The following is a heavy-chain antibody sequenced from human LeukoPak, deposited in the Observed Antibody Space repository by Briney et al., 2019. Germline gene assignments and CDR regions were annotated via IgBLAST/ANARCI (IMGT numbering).Heavy chain of an antibody. V-gene: IGHV4-59*01. Sequence: SETLSLTCTVSGGSISSYYWSWIRQPPGKGLEWIGYIYYSGSTNYNPSLKSRVTISVDTFKNQFSLKLSSVTAADTAVYYCARGYCSGGSCNKGFDYWGQGTLVTVSS. CDR2: IYYSGST. J-gene: IGHJ4*02. CDR3: ARGYCSGGSCNKGFDY. CDR1: GGSISSYY. D-gene: IGHD2-15*01.